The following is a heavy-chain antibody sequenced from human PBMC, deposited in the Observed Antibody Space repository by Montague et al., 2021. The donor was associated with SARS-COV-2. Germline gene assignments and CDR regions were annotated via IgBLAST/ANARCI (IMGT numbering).Heavy chain of an antibody. J-gene: IGHJ6*02. V-gene: IGHV4-59*12. CDR1: GGSISGYY. CDR3: ARGVNSAGSYYYHLDV. CDR2: MYNSGNT. D-gene: IGHD3-10*01. Sequence: SETLSLTCTVAGGSISGYYWSWIRQPPGKGLQWIGSMYNSGNTNYNPSLKSRVTISVDTSKKQFSLRLSSVTAADTAVYFCARGVNSAGSYYYHLDVWGQGTTVTVSS.